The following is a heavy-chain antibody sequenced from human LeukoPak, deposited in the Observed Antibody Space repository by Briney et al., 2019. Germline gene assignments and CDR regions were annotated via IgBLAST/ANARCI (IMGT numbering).Heavy chain of an antibody. CDR1: GYTFTGYY. CDR2: INPNSGGT. D-gene: IGHD3-22*01. J-gene: IGHJ4*02. CDR3: ARGLHDSSGYLDY. Sequence: AAVKVSCKASGYTFTGYYMHWVRQAPGQGLEGMGWINPNSGGTNYAQKFQGRVTMTRDTSISTAYMELSRLRSDDTAVYYCARGLHDSSGYLDYWGQGTLVTVSS. V-gene: IGHV1-2*02.